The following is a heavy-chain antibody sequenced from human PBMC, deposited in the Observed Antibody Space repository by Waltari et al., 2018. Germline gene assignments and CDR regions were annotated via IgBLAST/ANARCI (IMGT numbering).Heavy chain of an antibody. CDR3: ARVPPPNYGSGSYYT. J-gene: IGHJ5*02. CDR1: GYTFTSTD. Sequence: QVTLVQSGAAVKKPGAPVKLPGNASGYTFTSTDIHWVRQAPGQGLEWMGWMNPNSGNTGYAQKFQGRVTMTRNTSVSTAYMELSSLRSEDTAVYYCARVPPPNYGSGSYYTWGQGTLVTVSS. CDR2: MNPNSGNT. V-gene: IGHV1-8*02. D-gene: IGHD3-10*01.